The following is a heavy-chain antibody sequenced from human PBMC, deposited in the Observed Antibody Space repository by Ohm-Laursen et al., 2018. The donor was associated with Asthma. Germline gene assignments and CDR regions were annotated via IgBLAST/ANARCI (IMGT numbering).Heavy chain of an antibody. Sequence: SLRLSCAASGYSFSLYSIHWIRQAPGKGLQWVASISTASTFIYYADSVKGRFTISRDNAKNSLYLQMNSLRAEDTAVYYCARVSGLRRYFDYWGQGTLVTVSS. CDR2: ISTASTFI. CDR3: ARVSGLRRYFDY. J-gene: IGHJ4*02. D-gene: IGHD4-17*01. V-gene: IGHV3-21*04. CDR1: GYSFSLYS.